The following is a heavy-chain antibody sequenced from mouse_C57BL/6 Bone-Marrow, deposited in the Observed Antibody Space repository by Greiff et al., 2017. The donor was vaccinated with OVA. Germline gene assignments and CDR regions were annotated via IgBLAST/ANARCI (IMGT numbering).Heavy chain of an antibody. CDR2: IYPRSGNT. J-gene: IGHJ2*01. D-gene: IGHD2-1*01. CDR1: GYTFTSYG. V-gene: IGHV1-81*01. Sequence: VQLQQSGAELARPGASVKLSCKASGYTFTSYGISWVKQRTGQGLEWIGEIYPRSGNTYYNEKFKGKATLTADKSSSTAYMELRSLTSEDTAVYYCTPYGNSDLYFDYWGQGTTLTVSS. CDR3: TPYGNSDLYFDY.